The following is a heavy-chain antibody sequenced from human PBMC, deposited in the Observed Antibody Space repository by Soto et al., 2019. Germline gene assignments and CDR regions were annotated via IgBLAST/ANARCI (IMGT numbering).Heavy chain of an antibody. D-gene: IGHD3-10*01. J-gene: IGHJ3*02. Sequence: PSETLSLTCTVSGGSISSSSYYWGWIRQPPGKGLEWIGSIYYSGSTYYNPSLKSRVTISVDTSKNQFSLKLSSVTAADTAVYYCARGIRIDSFDYWGQGTLVTVSSGKLTPGESLKISCKGSGYGAFDIWGQGTMVTVSS. V-gene: IGHV4-39*07. CDR2: IYYSGST. CDR1: GGSISSSSYY. CDR3: ARGIRIDSFDYWGQGTLVTVSSGKLTPGESLKISCKGSGYGAFDI.